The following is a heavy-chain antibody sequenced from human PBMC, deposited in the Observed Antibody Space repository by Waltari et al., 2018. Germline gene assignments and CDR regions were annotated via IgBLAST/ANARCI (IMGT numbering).Heavy chain of an antibody. D-gene: IGHD1-26*01. CDR1: GGTFSSYA. CDR3: ARERSSGSYYDY. J-gene: IGHJ4*02. V-gene: IGHV1-69*04. CDR2: IIPILGIA. Sequence: QVQLVQSGAEVKKPGSSVKVSCKASGGTFSSYAISWVRQAPGQGLEWMGGIIPILGIANYAQKCQGRVTITADESTSTAYMELSSLRSEDTAVYYCARERSSGSYYDYWGQGTLVTVSS.